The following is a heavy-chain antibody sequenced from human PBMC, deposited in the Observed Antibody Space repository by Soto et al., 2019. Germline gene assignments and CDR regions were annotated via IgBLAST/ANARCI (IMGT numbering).Heavy chain of an antibody. CDR2: IIPILGIA. V-gene: IGHV1-69*02. Sequence: SVKVSCKASGGTFSSYTISWVRQAPGQGLEWMGRIIPILGIANYAQKFQGRVTITADKSTSTAYMELSSLRSEDTAVYYCAAGGGDYYYYYMDVWGKGPTVTVSS. CDR3: AAGGGDYYYYYMDV. J-gene: IGHJ6*03. CDR1: GGTFSSYT. D-gene: IGHD3-16*01.